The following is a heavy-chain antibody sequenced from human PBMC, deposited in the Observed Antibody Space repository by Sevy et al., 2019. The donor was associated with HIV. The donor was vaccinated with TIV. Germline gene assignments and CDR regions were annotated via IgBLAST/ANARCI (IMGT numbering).Heavy chain of an antibody. V-gene: IGHV5-51*01. CDR2: IYPGDSDT. Sequence: GESLKISCKGSGYSFTNYWIGWVRQMPGKGLEWMGIIYPGDSDTRYSPSFRGQVTISADKSIGTAYLQWSSLRASDTARYYGARPGHSDYGMDVWGQGTTVTVSS. J-gene: IGHJ6*02. CDR1: GYSFTNYW. CDR3: ARPGHSDYGMDV. D-gene: IGHD4-4*01.